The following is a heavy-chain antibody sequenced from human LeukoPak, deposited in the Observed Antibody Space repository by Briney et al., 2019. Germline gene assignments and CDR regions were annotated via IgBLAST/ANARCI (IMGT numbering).Heavy chain of an antibody. D-gene: IGHD5-18*01. Sequence: GRSLRLSCAAPGFTFSSYAMHWVRQAPGKGLEWVAVILHDGSNKQYADSVKGRFTISRDNSKNTLYLQINSLRAEDTAVYYCATLSGDSHGYDYWGLGTLVTVSS. CDR3: ATLSGDSHGYDY. V-gene: IGHV3-30*03. J-gene: IGHJ4*02. CDR1: GFTFSSYA. CDR2: ILHDGSNK.